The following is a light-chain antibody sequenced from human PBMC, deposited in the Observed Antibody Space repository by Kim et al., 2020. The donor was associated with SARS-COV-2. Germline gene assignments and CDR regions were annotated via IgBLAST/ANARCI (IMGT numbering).Light chain of an antibody. CDR1: NIGTNN. CDR2: YYS. CDR3: QVWDSSSDHVV. Sequence: SYELTQPPSVSAAPGKTARITCGGDNIGTNNVHWYQQKSGQAPVLVIYYYSDRPSGIPERFSGSSSGNTAALTIFRVEAGDEADYYCQVWDSSSDHVVFGGGTQLTVL. V-gene: IGLV3-21*01. J-gene: IGLJ2*01.